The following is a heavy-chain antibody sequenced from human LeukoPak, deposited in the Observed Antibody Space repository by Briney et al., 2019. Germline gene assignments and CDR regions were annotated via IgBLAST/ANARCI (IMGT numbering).Heavy chain of an antibody. CDR1: GGSISSYY. CDR2: IYYSGST. CDR3: ARTIAAAGDFDY. V-gene: IGHV4-59*01. Sequence: SETLSLTCTVSGGSISSYYWSWIRQPPGKGLEWIGYIYYSGSTNYNPSLKSRVTISVDTSKNQFPLKLSSVTAADTAVYYCARTIAAAGDFDYWGQGTLVTVSS. D-gene: IGHD6-13*01. J-gene: IGHJ4*02.